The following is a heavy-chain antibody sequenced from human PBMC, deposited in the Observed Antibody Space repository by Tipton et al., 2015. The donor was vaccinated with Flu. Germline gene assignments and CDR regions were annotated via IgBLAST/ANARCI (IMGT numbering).Heavy chain of an antibody. CDR2: IYYSGST. V-gene: IGHV4-59*01. CDR1: GGSISSYY. J-gene: IGHJ4*02. D-gene: IGHD2/OR15-2a*01. Sequence: TLSLTCTVSGGSISSYYWSWIRQPPGKGLEWIGYIYYSGSTNYNPSLKSRVTISVDTSKNQFSLKLSSVTAADTAVYYCARSASFSYQVLSGFDFWGQGTLVTVSS. CDR3: ARSASFSYQVLSGFDF.